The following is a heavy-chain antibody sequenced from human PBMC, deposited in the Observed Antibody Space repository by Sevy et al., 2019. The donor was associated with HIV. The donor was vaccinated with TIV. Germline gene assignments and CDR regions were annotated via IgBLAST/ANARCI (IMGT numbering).Heavy chain of an antibody. CDR1: GYTLSSYG. J-gene: IGHJ6*02. CDR2: INTYNGNT. D-gene: IGHD3-3*01. CDR3: ARDKSVQVIFGVVRYNYGMDV. V-gene: IGHV1-18*01. Sequence: ASVKVSCEASGYTLSSYGISWVRQAPGQGLEWMGWINTYNGNTKYAQKLQGRITMTTDTATSTAYMEVRSPRSDDTAVYYCARDKSVQVIFGVVRYNYGMDVWGQGTTVTVSS.